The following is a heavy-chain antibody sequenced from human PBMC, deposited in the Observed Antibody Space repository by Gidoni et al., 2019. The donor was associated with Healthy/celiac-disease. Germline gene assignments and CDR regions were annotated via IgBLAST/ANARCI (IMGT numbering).Heavy chain of an antibody. CDR1: GFTFSSYS. J-gene: IGHJ4*02. D-gene: IGHD6-19*01. Sequence: EVQLVESGGGLVKPGGSLRICCAASGFTFSSYSMNWVRQAPGKGLEWVSSISSSISYIYYADSVKGRFIISRDNAKNSLYLQMNSLRAEDTAVYYCARDLSSGLGDYWGQGTLVTVSS. V-gene: IGHV3-21*01. CDR3: ARDLSSGLGDY. CDR2: ISSSISYI.